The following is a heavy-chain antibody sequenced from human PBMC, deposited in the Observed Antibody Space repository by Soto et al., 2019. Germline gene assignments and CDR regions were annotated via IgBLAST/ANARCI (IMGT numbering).Heavy chain of an antibody. V-gene: IGHV3-23*01. CDR2: ISGSGLT. D-gene: IGHD6-19*01. CDR3: ATDHPIAVTGSFDY. J-gene: IGHJ4*02. Sequence: GGSLRLSCAASGFTLSRYPMSWVRQAPGKGPEWVSVISGSGLTYYADSVKGRFTISRDISENTLYLQMNSLRAEDTAIYYCATDHPIAVTGSFDYWGQGPLVTVAS. CDR1: GFTLSRYP.